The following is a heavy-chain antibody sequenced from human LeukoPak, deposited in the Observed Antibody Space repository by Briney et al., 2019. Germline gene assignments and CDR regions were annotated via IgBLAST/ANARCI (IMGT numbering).Heavy chain of an antibody. V-gene: IGHV4-34*01. Sequence: SETLSLTCAVYGGSFSGYYWSWLRQPPGKGLEGIGEINHSGSTNYNPSLNSRVTISVDTSKNQFSLKLSSVTAADTAVYYCARTPFRYYYYYMDVWGKGTTVTISS. CDR2: INHSGST. CDR1: GGSFSGYY. CDR3: ARTPFRYYYYYMDV. J-gene: IGHJ6*03.